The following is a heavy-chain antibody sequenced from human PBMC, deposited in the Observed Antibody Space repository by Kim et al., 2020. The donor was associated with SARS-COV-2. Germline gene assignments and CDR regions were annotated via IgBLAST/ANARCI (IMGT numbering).Heavy chain of an antibody. Sequence: SPSFQGQVTISADKSISTAYLQWSSLKASDTAMYYCARSPAGTLSFYFDYWGQGTLVTVSS. V-gene: IGHV5-51*01. D-gene: IGHD6-13*01. J-gene: IGHJ4*02. CDR3: ARSPAGTLSFYFDY.